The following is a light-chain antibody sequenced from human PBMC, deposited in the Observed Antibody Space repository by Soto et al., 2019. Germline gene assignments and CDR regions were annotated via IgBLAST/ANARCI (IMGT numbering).Light chain of an antibody. CDR3: QQYNFSPPNT. CDR1: QSVDGY. J-gene: IGKJ4*01. Sequence: EVVMTQSPVTLSVSPGESATLSWRASQSVDGYLAWYQQKPGQAPRLLIYHASTRATGIPARFSGSGSGTEFTLTITSLQSQDSAVYYCQQYNFSPPNTFGGGTKVDIK. V-gene: IGKV3-15*01. CDR2: HAS.